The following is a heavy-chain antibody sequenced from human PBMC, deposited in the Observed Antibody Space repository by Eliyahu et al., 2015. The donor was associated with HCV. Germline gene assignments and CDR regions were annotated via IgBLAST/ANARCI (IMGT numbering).Heavy chain of an antibody. Sequence: QVQLQESGPGPVRPSQTLSLTCTVSGASXNSDTFXWSWIRXRPGKGLEWIGYIYYSGITNYHPSLKSRLSISIDTSENQVSLKLTSVTAADTGIYYCARTGKYDLPMDVWGPGTTVTVS. V-gene: IGHV4-31*03. J-gene: IGHJ6*02. CDR2: IYYSGIT. CDR1: GASXNSDTFX. D-gene: IGHD3-10*01. CDR3: ARTGKYDLPMDV.